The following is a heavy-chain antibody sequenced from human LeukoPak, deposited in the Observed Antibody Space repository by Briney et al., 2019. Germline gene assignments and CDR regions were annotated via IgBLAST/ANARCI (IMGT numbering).Heavy chain of an antibody. CDR3: ARCQGITMVRGVIIPNYYYYGMDV. J-gene: IGHJ6*02. Sequence: SVKVSCKASGGTFSSYAISWVRQAPGQGLEWMGGIIPIFGTANYAQKFQGRVTITADESTSTAYMELSSLRSEDTAVYYCARCQGITMVRGVIIPNYYYYGMDVWGQGTTVTVSS. V-gene: IGHV1-69*01. D-gene: IGHD3-10*01. CDR1: GGTFSSYA. CDR2: IIPIFGTA.